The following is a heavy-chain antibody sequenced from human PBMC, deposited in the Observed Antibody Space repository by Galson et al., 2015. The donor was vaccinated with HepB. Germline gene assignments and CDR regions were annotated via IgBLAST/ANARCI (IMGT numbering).Heavy chain of an antibody. CDR3: ASAAGAGSFFDY. CDR1: GGTFSSYA. Sequence: SVKVSCKASGGTFSSYAISWVRQAPGQGLEWMGGIIPIFGTANYAQKFQGRVTITADESTSTAYMELSSLRSEDTAVYYCASAAGAGSFFDYWGQGTLVTVSS. J-gene: IGHJ4*02. CDR2: IIPIFGTA. V-gene: IGHV1-69*13. D-gene: IGHD6-19*01.